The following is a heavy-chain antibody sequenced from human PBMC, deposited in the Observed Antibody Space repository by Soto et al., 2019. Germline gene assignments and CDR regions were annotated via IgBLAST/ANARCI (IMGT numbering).Heavy chain of an antibody. CDR3: AKGYSPSGVEFDY. CDR2: ISGSGGST. J-gene: IGHJ4*02. CDR1: GFTFSSYA. D-gene: IGHD2-15*01. Sequence: EVQLLESGGGLVQPGGSLRLSCAASGFTFSSYAMSWVRQAPGKGLEWVSAISGSGGSTYYADSVKGRFTISRDNSKNTLYLQMTSLRAEDTAVYYCAKGYSPSGVEFDYWGQGTLVTVSS. V-gene: IGHV3-23*01.